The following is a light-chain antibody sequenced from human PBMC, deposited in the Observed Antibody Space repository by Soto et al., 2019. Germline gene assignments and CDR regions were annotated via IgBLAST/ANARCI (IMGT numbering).Light chain of an antibody. J-gene: IGKJ4*01. CDR3: QQYGSSPLT. CDR2: GAS. V-gene: IGKV3-20*01. CDR1: QSVANNY. Sequence: EIVLTQSPATLSLSPGERATLSCRASQSVANNYLAWYQQKPGQPPRVLFFGASTRATGIPDRFSGSGSGTDFSLTITSLEPEDFAVYYCQQYGSSPLTFGGGSKVEIK.